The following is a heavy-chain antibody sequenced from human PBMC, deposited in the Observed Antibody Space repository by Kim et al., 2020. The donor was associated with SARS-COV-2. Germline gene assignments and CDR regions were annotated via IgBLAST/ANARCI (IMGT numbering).Heavy chain of an antibody. D-gene: IGHD6-19*01. V-gene: IGHV4-39*01. CDR3: TRTRSGWGRFDS. J-gene: IGHJ4*02. Sequence: SETLSLTCTVSGGSISSSSYYWAWIRQPPGKKLEWIGSSFYSGRSYYNPSLKSRVTISVDTSKKQFSLKLSSMTAADTAVYYCTRTRSGWGRFDSWGQGTLVTVSS. CDR1: GGSISSSSYY. CDR2: SFYSGRS.